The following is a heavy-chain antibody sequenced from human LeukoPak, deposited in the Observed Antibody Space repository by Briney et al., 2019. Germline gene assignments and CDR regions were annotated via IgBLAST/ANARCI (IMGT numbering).Heavy chain of an antibody. Sequence: GGSLRLSCSASGFTFSGYAMHWVRQAPGKGLDYVSAISSNGGNIYYADSVKGRFTISRDNSKNTLYLQMSSLRAEDTAVYYCVKGTVTTRINWFDPWGQGTLVTVSS. CDR3: VKGTVTTRINWFDP. V-gene: IGHV3-64D*09. CDR1: GFTFSGYA. J-gene: IGHJ5*02. D-gene: IGHD4-11*01. CDR2: ISSNGGNI.